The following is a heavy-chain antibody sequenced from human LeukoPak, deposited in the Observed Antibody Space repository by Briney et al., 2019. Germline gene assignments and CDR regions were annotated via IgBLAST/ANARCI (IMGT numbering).Heavy chain of an antibody. Sequence: PGGSLRLSCAASGFTVSSNYMSWVRQAPGKGLEWVSGIYSGGSTYYADSVKGRFTISRDNSKNALYLQMNSLRAEDTAVYYCAREVFGAAVYYFDYWGQGTLVTVSS. CDR3: AREVFGAAVYYFDY. CDR2: IYSGGST. V-gene: IGHV3-66*02. J-gene: IGHJ4*02. CDR1: GFTVSSNY. D-gene: IGHD6-13*01.